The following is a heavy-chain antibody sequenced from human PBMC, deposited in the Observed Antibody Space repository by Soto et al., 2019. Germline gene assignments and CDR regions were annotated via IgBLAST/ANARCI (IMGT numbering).Heavy chain of an antibody. CDR2: IDYDGVNK. V-gene: IGHV3-23*01. CDR1: GFTVYNYA. CDR3: ARDHRYYYDSSGYGPLDY. D-gene: IGHD3-22*01. Sequence: PGGSLRLACAASGFTVYNYAMNWVRQAPGKGLEWVSTIDYDGVNKHYADSVKGRFTVSRDNSKNTLYLQMNSLRAEDTAVYYCARDHRYYYDSSGYGPLDYWGQGTLVTVSS. J-gene: IGHJ4*02.